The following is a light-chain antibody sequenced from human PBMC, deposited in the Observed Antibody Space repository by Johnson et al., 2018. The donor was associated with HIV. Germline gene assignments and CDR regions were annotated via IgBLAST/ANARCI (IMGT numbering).Light chain of an antibody. J-gene: IGLJ1*01. CDR3: GTWDSSLSTGYV. Sequence: QSVLTQPPSVSAAPGQKVTISCSGSSSNIGNNYVSWYQQLPGTAPKLLIYDNNKRPSGIPDRFSGSQSGTSATLGITGLPTGDEADYYCGTWDSSLSTGYVFGTGTKVTVL. CDR1: SSNIGNNY. V-gene: IGLV1-51*01. CDR2: DNN.